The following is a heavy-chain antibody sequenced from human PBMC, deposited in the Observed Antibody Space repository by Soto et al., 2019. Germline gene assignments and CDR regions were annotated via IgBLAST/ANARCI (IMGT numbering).Heavy chain of an antibody. D-gene: IGHD5-12*01. CDR1: GYTFTGYY. Sequence: ASVKVSCKASGYTFTGYYMHWVRQAPGQGLEWMGWINPNSGGTNYAQKFQGWVTMTRDTSISTAYMELSRLRSDDTAVYYCARAGGGYSGYDVPPASYYYYYMDVWGKGTTDIVSS. J-gene: IGHJ6*03. CDR2: INPNSGGT. CDR3: ARAGGGYSGYDVPPASYYYYYMDV. V-gene: IGHV1-2*04.